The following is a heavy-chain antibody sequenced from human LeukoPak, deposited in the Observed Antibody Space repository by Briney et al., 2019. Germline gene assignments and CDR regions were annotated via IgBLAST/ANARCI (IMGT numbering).Heavy chain of an antibody. V-gene: IGHV3-23*01. Sequence: PGGSLRLSCEASGFTFSSFAMTWVRQAPGKGLEWVSSITGSHGRTYNTDSVKGRFTISRDNSQNTLYLRMNSLRAEDTAVYYCTKDPNGDYVGAFDPWGQGTLVTVSS. J-gene: IGHJ5*02. D-gene: IGHD4-17*01. CDR2: ITGSHGRT. CDR3: TKDPNGDYVGAFDP. CDR1: GFTFSSFA.